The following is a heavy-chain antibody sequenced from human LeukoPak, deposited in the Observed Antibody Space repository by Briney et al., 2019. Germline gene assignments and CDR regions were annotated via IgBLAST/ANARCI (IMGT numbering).Heavy chain of an antibody. Sequence: GGSLRLSCAAAGFTFSSYSMNWVRQAPGKGLEWVSSISSSSSYIYYADSVKGRFTISRDNAKNSLYLQMNSLRAEDTAVYYCARYRKYRGYNFRYESFDIWGQGTMVTVSS. CDR2: ISSSSSYI. CDR3: ARYRKYRGYNFRYESFDI. J-gene: IGHJ3*02. V-gene: IGHV3-21*01. CDR1: GFTFSSYS. D-gene: IGHD5-12*01.